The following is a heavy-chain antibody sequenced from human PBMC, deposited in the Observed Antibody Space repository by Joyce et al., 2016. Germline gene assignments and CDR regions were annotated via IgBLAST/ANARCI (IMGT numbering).Heavy chain of an antibody. CDR1: GFTFNVAW. J-gene: IGHJ4*02. Sequence: EVQVAEYGGGLVKPGWSLRLSCAASGFTFNVAWMTWVRQAPGKGMEWVGRMKSKTSGETTEYAAPVKGRVTISRDDSKNTVSLQMNGLRTEDTAVYFCAADVAEVGFGELDHWGQGTLVTVSS. V-gene: IGHV3-15*01. D-gene: IGHD3-10*01. CDR2: MKSKTSGETT. CDR3: AADVAEVGFGELDH.